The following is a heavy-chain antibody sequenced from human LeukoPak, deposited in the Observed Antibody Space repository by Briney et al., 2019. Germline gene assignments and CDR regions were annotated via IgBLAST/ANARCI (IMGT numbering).Heavy chain of an antibody. CDR2: IHYSGST. Sequence: PSETLSLTRTVSGGSISSYYWSWIRQPPGKGLEWIGYIHYSGSTSYNPSLKSRVTISVDTSKNQISLKVRSATAADTAVYYCARTTEDCSSTSCYQYWFDPWGQGTLVTVSS. CDR1: GGSISSYY. D-gene: IGHD2-2*01. J-gene: IGHJ5*02. V-gene: IGHV4-59*01. CDR3: ARTTEDCSSTSCYQYWFDP.